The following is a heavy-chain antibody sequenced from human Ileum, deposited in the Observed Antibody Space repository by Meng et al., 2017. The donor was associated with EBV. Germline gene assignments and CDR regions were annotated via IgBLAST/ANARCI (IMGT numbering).Heavy chain of an antibody. V-gene: IGHV4-28*01. CDR1: GYSISTTNW. CDR2: IYYSGTT. Sequence: QVALQGAGPGLVKPSDTLPRSCAVAGYSISTTNWWGWIRQAPGKGLEWIGHIYYSGTTYNNPSLKSRVTMSIDPSKNQFSLKLSSVTAVDTAVYYCARNSESGSYIDYWGLGTLVTVSS. D-gene: IGHD1-26*01. CDR3: ARNSESGSYIDY. J-gene: IGHJ4*02.